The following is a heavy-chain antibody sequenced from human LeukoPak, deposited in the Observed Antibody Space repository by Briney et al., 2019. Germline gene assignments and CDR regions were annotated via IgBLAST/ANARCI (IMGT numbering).Heavy chain of an antibody. CDR2: IYSGGST. CDR3: ARDEITMVRGVITGDAFDI. V-gene: IGHV3-66*01. D-gene: IGHD3-10*01. CDR1: GFTVSSNY. J-gene: IGHJ3*02. Sequence: TGGSLRLSCAASGFTVSSNYMSWVRQAPGKGLEWVSVIYSGGSTYYADSVKGRFTISRDNSKNTLYLQMNSLRAEDTAVYYCARDEITMVRGVITGDAFDIWGQGTMVTVSS.